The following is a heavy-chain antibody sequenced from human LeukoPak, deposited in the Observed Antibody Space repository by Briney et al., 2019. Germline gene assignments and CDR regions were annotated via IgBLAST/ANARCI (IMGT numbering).Heavy chain of an antibody. CDR1: GGSISSGGYY. CDR3: ARDKSGHNWFDP. D-gene: IGHD6-25*01. Sequence: SQTLSLTCTVSGGSISSGGYYWSWIRQHPGKGLEWIGYIYYSGSTYYNPSLKSRVTISVDTSKNQFSLKLSSVTAADTAVYYCARDKSGHNWFDPWGPGTLVTVSS. CDR2: IYYSGST. J-gene: IGHJ5*02. V-gene: IGHV4-31*03.